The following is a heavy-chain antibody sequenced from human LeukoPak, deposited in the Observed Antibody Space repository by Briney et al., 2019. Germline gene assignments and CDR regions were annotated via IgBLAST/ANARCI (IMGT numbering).Heavy chain of an antibody. Sequence: SVKVSCKASGGTFSSYAISWVRQAPGQGLEWMGGIIPIFGTANYAQKFQGRVTITADESTSTAYMELSSLRSEDTAVYYCARVRTMIVVVNTYNWFDPWGQGTLVTVSS. V-gene: IGHV1-69*13. D-gene: IGHD3-22*01. J-gene: IGHJ5*02. CDR2: IIPIFGTA. CDR1: GGTFSSYA. CDR3: ARVRTMIVVVNTYNWFDP.